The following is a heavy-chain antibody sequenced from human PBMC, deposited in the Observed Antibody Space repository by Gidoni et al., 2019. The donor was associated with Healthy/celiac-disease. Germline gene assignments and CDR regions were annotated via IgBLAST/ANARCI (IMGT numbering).Heavy chain of an antibody. CDR3: ARDRRASGWTGAFDI. CDR2: IYTGGST. J-gene: IGHJ3*02. CDR1: GFTVSSNY. V-gene: IGHV3-53*01. D-gene: IGHD6-19*01. Sequence: EVQLVESGGGLIQPGGSLRLSRAASGFTVSSNYMSGVRQAPGKGLEWGSVIYTGGSTDHADSVKGRFTISRDNSKNTLYLQMNSLRAEDTAVYYCARDRRASGWTGAFDIWGQGTMVTVSS.